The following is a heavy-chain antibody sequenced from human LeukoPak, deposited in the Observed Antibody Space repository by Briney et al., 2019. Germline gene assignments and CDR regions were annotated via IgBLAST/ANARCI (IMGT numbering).Heavy chain of an antibody. J-gene: IGHJ4*02. CDR2: ITSKAYGGTT. D-gene: IGHD3-10*01. V-gene: IGHV3-49*04. CDR3: TRGFLMVRGVIDY. CDR1: GFTFGDYA. Sequence: GRSLRLSCTASGFTFGDYAMSWVRQAPGKGLEGVGFITSKAYGGTTEYAASVKGRFTISRDDSKSIAYLQMNSLKTEDTAVYYCTRGFLMVRGVIDYWGQGTLVTVSS.